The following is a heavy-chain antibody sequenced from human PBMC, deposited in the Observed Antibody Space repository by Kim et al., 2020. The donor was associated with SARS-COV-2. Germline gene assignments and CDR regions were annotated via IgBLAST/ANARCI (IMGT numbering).Heavy chain of an antibody. V-gene: IGHV6-1*01. J-gene: IGHJ4*02. D-gene: IGHD2-2*02. CDR3: ARDLRYCSSTSCYNYFDY. Sequence: KSRITINPDTSKNQFSLQLNSVTPEDTAVYYCARDLRYCSSTSCYNYFDYWGQGTLVTVSS.